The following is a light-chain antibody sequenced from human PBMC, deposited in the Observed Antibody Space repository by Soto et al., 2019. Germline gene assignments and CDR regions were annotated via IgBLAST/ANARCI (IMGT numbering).Light chain of an antibody. V-gene: IGLV1-51*01. J-gene: IGLJ3*02. Sequence: QSVLTQPPSVSAAPGQKVTISCSGSSSNIGNGYVSWYQQLPDTAPKLLVFDNNKRPSGIPDRFSGSKSGTSATLGITGLQTGDEADYYCGTWDNSLRAWVFGGGTQLTVL. CDR1: SSNIGNGY. CDR3: GTWDNSLRAWV. CDR2: DNN.